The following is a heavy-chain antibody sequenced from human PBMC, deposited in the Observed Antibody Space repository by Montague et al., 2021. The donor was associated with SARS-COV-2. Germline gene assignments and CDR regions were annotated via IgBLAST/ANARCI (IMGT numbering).Heavy chain of an antibody. CDR3: AGGNRIAVAGTDFDY. J-gene: IGHJ4*02. Sequence: SETLSLTCTVSGGSISSSSYYWGWIRQPPGKGLEWIGSIYYSGSTYYNPSLKSRVTISVDTSKNQFSLKLSSVTAADTAVYYCAGGNRIAVAGTDFDYWGQGTLVTVSS. CDR2: IYYSGST. D-gene: IGHD6-19*01. V-gene: IGHV4-39*07. CDR1: GGSISSSSYY.